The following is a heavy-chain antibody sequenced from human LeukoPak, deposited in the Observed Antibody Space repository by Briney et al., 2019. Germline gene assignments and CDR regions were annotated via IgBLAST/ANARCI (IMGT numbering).Heavy chain of an antibody. Sequence: SETLSLTCTVSGYSISSGYYWGWIRQPPGKGLEWIGSIYHSGSTYYNPSLKSRVTISVDTSKNQFSLKLSSVTAADTAVYYCARATDYDILTGYYGEFDYWGQGTLVTVSS. CDR3: ARATDYDILTGYYGEFDY. CDR2: IYHSGST. V-gene: IGHV4-38-2*02. CDR1: GYSISSGYY. D-gene: IGHD3-9*01. J-gene: IGHJ4*02.